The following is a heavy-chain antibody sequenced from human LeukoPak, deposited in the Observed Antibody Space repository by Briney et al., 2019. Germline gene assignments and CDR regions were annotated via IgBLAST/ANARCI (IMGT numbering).Heavy chain of an antibody. Sequence: SETLSLTCAVYGGSFSGYYWSWIRQPPGKGLEWIGEINHSGSTNYNPSLKSRVTISVDTSKNQFSLKLSSVTAADTAVYYCATYYDILTGGIDYWGQGTLVTVSS. CDR2: INHSGST. CDR3: ATYYDILTGGIDY. CDR1: GGSFSGYY. D-gene: IGHD3-9*01. V-gene: IGHV4-34*01. J-gene: IGHJ4*02.